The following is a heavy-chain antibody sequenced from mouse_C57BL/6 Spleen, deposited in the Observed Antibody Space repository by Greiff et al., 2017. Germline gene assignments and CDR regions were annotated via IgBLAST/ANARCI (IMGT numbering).Heavy chain of an antibody. CDR2: INPSNGGT. Sequence: VQLKESGTELVKPGASVKLSCTASGYTFTSYWMHWVKQRPGQGLEWIGNINPSNGGTNYNEKFKSKATLTVDKSSSTAYMQLSSLTSEDSAVYYCARRHDTAQAFWFAYWGQGTLVTVSA. J-gene: IGHJ3*01. D-gene: IGHD3-2*02. CDR1: GYTFTSYW. CDR3: ARRHDTAQAFWFAY. V-gene: IGHV1-53*01.